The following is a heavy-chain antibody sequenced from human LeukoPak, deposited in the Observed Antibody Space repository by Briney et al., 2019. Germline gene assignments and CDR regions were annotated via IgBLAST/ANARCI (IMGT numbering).Heavy chain of an antibody. V-gene: IGHV4-4*07. CDR1: GGSISSYY. J-gene: IGHJ6*03. D-gene: IGHD2-2*02. CDR3: ARAPYCSSTSCYNRRGGYYYYYMDV. CDR2: IYTSGST. Sequence: KSSETLSLTCTVSGGSISSYYWSWIRQPAGKGLEWIGRIYTSGSTNYNPSLKSRVTMSVDTSKNQFSLKLSSVTAADTAVYYCARAPYCSSTSCYNRRGGYYYYYMDVWGKGTTVTVSS.